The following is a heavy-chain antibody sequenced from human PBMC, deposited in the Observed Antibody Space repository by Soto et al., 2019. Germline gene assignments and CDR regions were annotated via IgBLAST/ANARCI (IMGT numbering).Heavy chain of an antibody. Sequence: QVQLVESGGGVVQPGRSLRLSCAASGFTFSSYGMHWVRQAPGKGLEWVAVISYDGSNKYYADSVKGRFTISRDNSKNTLYLQMNGLRAEDTAVYYCAKHLVITMVRGVIGGWGQGTLVTVSS. J-gene: IGHJ4*02. D-gene: IGHD3-10*01. V-gene: IGHV3-30*18. CDR2: ISYDGSNK. CDR3: AKHLVITMVRGVIGG. CDR1: GFTFSSYG.